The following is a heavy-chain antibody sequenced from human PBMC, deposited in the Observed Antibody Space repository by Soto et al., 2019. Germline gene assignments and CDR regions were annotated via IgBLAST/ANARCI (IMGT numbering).Heavy chain of an antibody. J-gene: IGHJ4*02. D-gene: IGHD2-21*02. CDR1: GFTFSSFF. CDR2: ISGGGDTT. CDR3: AKAWCSYGDCYSPGN. V-gene: IGHV3-23*04. Sequence: VQLVESGGGVVQPGRSLRLSCAASGFTFSSFFMSWVRQAPGKGLEWVSLISGGGDTTKYADSVKGRFTISRDNSKNTLYLQMNALRADDTAVYYCAKAWCSYGDCYSPGNWGQGTLVIVSS.